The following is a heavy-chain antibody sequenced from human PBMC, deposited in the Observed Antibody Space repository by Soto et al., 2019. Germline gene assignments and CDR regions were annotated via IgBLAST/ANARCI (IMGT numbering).Heavy chain of an antibody. CDR2: IYYSGST. CDR3: ASVIVSAGDHYFDY. J-gene: IGHJ4*02. V-gene: IGHV4-31*03. Sequence: KPSETLSLTCTVSGGSISSGGYYRSWIRQHPGKGLEWIGYIYYSGSTYYNPSLKSRVTISVDTSKNQFSLKLSSVTAADTAVYYCASVIVSAGDHYFDYWGQGTLVTVSS. CDR1: GGSISSGGYY. D-gene: IGHD4-17*01.